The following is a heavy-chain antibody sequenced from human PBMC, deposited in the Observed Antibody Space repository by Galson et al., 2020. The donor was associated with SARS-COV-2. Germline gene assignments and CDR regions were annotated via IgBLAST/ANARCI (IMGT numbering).Heavy chain of an antibody. V-gene: IGHV3-49*03. D-gene: IGHD3-10*01. Sequence: GGSLRLSCTASGFTFGDYAMSWFRQAPGKGLEWVGFIRSKAYGGTTEYAASVKGRFTISRDDSKSIAYLQMNSLKTEDTAVYYCRRYYYGSGVDYWGQGTLVTVSS. J-gene: IGHJ4*02. CDR2: IRSKAYGGTT. CDR1: GFTFGDYA. CDR3: RRYYYGSGVDY.